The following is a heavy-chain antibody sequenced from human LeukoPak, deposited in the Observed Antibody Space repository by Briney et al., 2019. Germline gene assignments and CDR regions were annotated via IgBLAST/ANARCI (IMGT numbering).Heavy chain of an antibody. V-gene: IGHV4-34*10. J-gene: IGHJ4*02. CDR2: IYYSGST. CDR1: GGSFSCYY. D-gene: IGHD3-22*01. Sequence: SETLSLTCAVYGGSFSCYYWSWIRQPPGKGLEWIGYIYYSGSTYYNPSLKSRITMSVDTSKNQLSLKLSSVTAADTAVYYCATHSSSYSYFDYWGQGTLVTVSS. CDR3: ATHSSSYSYFDY.